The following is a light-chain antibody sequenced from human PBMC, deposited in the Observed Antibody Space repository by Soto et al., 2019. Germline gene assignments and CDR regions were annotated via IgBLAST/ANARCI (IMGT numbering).Light chain of an antibody. CDR3: HHYNNWPPWT. J-gene: IGKJ1*01. CDR2: GAS. V-gene: IGKV3-15*01. CDR1: QRISSN. Sequence: EVVMTQSPSTLSVSPGERATLSCRASQRISSNLAWYQQRRGQAPRLLIYGASTRAPGIPARFSGSGSETEFTLIISSLLSEDFAVYYCHHYNNWPPWTFGQGTKVEIK.